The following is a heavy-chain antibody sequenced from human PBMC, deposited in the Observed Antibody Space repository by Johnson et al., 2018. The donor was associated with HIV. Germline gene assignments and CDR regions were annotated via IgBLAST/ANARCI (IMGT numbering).Heavy chain of an antibody. Sequence: VQLVESGGGLVQPGGSLRLSCAASGFTFSSYDMHWVRQATGKVLEWVSAIGTAGDTYYPGSVKGRFTISRDNSKNTLYVQMNSLRGEDTAVYYCAKGQVVVAATSAFDIWGQGTMVTVSS. J-gene: IGHJ3*02. D-gene: IGHD2-15*01. V-gene: IGHV3-13*01. CDR2: IGTAGDT. CDR1: GFTFSSYD. CDR3: AKGQVVVAATSAFDI.